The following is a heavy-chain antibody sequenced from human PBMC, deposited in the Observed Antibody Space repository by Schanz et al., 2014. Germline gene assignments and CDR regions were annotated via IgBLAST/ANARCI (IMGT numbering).Heavy chain of an antibody. J-gene: IGHJ4*02. CDR3: VRDTDYHFDY. Sequence: QVQLVESGGGVVQPGRSLRLSCAASGFTFSNSPLHWVRQAPGKGLDWVAVISYDGSITYYPDSVQGRFTISRDNSKNTVYLQMNSLRAEDTAVYYCVRDTDYHFDYWGQGTLVTVSS. CDR2: ISYDGSIT. D-gene: IGHD4-17*01. V-gene: IGHV3-30*04. CDR1: GFTFSNSP.